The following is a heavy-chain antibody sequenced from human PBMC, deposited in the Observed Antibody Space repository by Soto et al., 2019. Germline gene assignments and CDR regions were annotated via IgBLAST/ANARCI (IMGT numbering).Heavy chain of an antibody. CDR3: ARSHYTYGLLIDY. CDR1: GGSFSGYY. CDR2: INHRGST. J-gene: IGHJ4*02. D-gene: IGHD2-8*01. V-gene: IGHV4-34*01. Sequence: SETLSLTCAVYGGSFSGYYWSWIRQPPGKGLEWIGEINHRGSTKYNPSLKSRVTISVDTSKKQFSLNLNSVTAADTAVYYCARSHYTYGLLIDYWGPGTLVTVSS.